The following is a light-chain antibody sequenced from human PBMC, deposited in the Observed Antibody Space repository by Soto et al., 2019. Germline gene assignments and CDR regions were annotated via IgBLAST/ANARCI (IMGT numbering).Light chain of an antibody. Sequence: EIGLTQSPGTLSLSPGERATLSCRASQSVSSSLLAWYQHKPGQTPRLLIYGATSRATGIPDRFSGSGSGTDFTLTISRLETEDFAVYYCQQYGSPWTFGQGTKVEIK. CDR2: GAT. V-gene: IGKV3-20*01. CDR1: QSVSSSL. CDR3: QQYGSPWT. J-gene: IGKJ1*01.